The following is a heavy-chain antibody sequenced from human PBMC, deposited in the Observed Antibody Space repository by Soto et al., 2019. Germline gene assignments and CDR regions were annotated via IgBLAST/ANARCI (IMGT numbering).Heavy chain of an antibody. J-gene: IGHJ4*02. CDR3: AKDRYYYGSGSYYNPPQSFDY. CDR1: GFTFSSYA. D-gene: IGHD3-10*01. V-gene: IGHV3-23*01. CDR2: ISGSGGST. Sequence: EVQLLESGGGLVQPGGSLRLSCAASGFTFSSYAMSWVRQAPGKGLEWVSAISGSGGSTYYADSVKGRFTISRDNSKDTLYLQMNSLRAEDTAVDYCAKDRYYYGSGSYYNPPQSFDYWGQGTLVTVSS.